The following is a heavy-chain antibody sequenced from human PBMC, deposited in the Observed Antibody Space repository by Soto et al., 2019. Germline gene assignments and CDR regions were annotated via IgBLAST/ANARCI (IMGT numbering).Heavy chain of an antibody. CDR1: GYAFTNYW. V-gene: IGHV5-51*01. J-gene: IGHJ6*02. CDR2: IYPGDSDT. Sequence: GESLKISCKGSGYAFTNYWIGWVRQMPGKGLEWMGIIYPGDSDTKYNPSFQGQVTISADKSITTTYLQWSSLKASDTAIYYCAASIFYYGMDVWGQGTTVTVS. CDR3: AASIFYYGMDV.